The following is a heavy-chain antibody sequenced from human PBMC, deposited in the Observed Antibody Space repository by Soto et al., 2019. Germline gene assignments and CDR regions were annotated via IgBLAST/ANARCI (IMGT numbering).Heavy chain of an antibody. CDR2: IFYTGST. CDR3: ARVTRGAFDY. Sequence: QVQLQESGPGLVKPSETLSLTCTVSGGSISDYYWVWIRQPPGKGLEWIGSIFYTGSTDYNPSLKSRVSISRATSKNQFSLNLGSVTAADTAVYYCARVTRGAFDYWGQGALVTVSA. V-gene: IGHV4-59*01. J-gene: IGHJ4*02. CDR1: GGSISDYY. D-gene: IGHD2-21*02.